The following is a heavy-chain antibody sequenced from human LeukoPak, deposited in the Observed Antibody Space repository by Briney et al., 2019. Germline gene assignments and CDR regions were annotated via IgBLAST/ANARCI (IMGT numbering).Heavy chain of an antibody. Sequence: SETLSLTCTVSGGSISSYYWSWIRQPAGKGLEWIGRIYTSGSTNYNPSLTSRVTMSVDTSKNQFSLKLSSVTAADTAVYYCARTTREGIAAAGTSDWFDPWGQGTLVAVSS. CDR3: ARTTREGIAAAGTSDWFDP. CDR1: GGSISSYY. V-gene: IGHV4-4*07. D-gene: IGHD6-13*01. J-gene: IGHJ5*02. CDR2: IYTSGST.